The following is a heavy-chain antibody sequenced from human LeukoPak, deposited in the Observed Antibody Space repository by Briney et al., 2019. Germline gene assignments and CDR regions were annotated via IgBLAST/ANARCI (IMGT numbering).Heavy chain of an antibody. D-gene: IGHD6-13*01. V-gene: IGHV3-21*01. CDR2: ISSSSSYI. Sequence: GGSLRLSCAASGFTFSSYSMNWVRQAPGGRLEWVSSISSSSSYIYYADSVKGRFTISRDNAKNSLYLQMNSLRAEDTAVYYCARDRSSSWYHDYGMDVWGQGTTVTVSS. J-gene: IGHJ6*02. CDR3: ARDRSSSWYHDYGMDV. CDR1: GFTFSSYS.